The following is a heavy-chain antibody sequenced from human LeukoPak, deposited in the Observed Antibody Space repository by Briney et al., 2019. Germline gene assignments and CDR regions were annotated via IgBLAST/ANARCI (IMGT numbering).Heavy chain of an antibody. Sequence: ASVKVSYKASRYTFTIYYMHWVRQAPGQALEWMGIINPSGGSTSYAQKFQGRVTMTRDTSTSTVYMELSSLRSEDTAVYYCAIGEFGELWSRDGRYGMDVWGKGTTVTVSS. CDR1: RYTFTIYY. J-gene: IGHJ6*04. CDR2: INPSGGST. D-gene: IGHD3-10*01. CDR3: AIGEFGELWSRDGRYGMDV. V-gene: IGHV1-46*01.